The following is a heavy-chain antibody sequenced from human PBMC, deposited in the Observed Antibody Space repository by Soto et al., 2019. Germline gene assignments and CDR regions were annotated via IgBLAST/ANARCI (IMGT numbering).Heavy chain of an antibody. Sequence: ASVKVSCKASGYTFTSYGISWVRQAPGQGLEWMGWISAYNGNTKYSQKFQGRVTITRDTSASTAYMELSSLRSEDTAVYYCARGPLPYYYYGMDVWGQGTTVTVSS. CDR3: ARGPLPYYYYGMDV. V-gene: IGHV1-18*01. CDR2: ISAYNGNT. D-gene: IGHD2-15*01. J-gene: IGHJ6*02. CDR1: GYTFTSYG.